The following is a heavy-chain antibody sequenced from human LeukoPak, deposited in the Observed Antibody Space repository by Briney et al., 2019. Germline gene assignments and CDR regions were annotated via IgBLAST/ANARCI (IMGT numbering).Heavy chain of an antibody. CDR3: ARDRSGYYLFDY. Sequence: GGSLRLSCAASGFTYSTYSMNGVRQAPGKGLEGVSYSRSSSSNIYYADSVKGRFTISRDNAKNSLYLQMNSLRDEDTAVYYCARDRSGYYLFDYWGQGALVTVSS. V-gene: IGHV3-48*02. J-gene: IGHJ4*02. CDR2: SRSSSSNI. CDR1: GFTYSTYS. D-gene: IGHD3-22*01.